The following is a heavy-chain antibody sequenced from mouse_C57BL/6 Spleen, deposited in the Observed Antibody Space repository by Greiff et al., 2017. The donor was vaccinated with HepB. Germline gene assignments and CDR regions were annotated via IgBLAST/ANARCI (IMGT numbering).Heavy chain of an antibody. J-gene: IGHJ1*03. Sequence: QVQLQQPGAELVKPGASVKLSCKASGYTFTSYWMHWVKQRPGQGLEWIGMIHPNSGSTNYNEKFKSKATLTVDKSSSTAYMQLSSLTSEGSAVYYCARFPLYYYGSSPWYFDVWGTGTTVTVSS. CDR3: ARFPLYYYGSSPWYFDV. CDR1: GYTFTSYW. D-gene: IGHD1-1*01. CDR2: IHPNSGST. V-gene: IGHV1-64*01.